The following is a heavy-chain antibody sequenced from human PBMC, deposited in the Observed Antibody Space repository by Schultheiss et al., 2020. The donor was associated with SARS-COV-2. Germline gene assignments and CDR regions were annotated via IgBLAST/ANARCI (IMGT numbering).Heavy chain of an antibody. Sequence: GGSLRLSCAASGFTFSSYAMSWVRRAPGKGLEWVSTISVSGGSTYYADSVKGRFTISRDNSKNTLYLQMNSLRAEDTAVYYCARSSGWYHDWGQGTLVTVSS. V-gene: IGHV3-23*01. CDR3: ARSSGWYHD. CDR1: GFTFSSYA. J-gene: IGHJ4*02. CDR2: ISVSGGST. D-gene: IGHD6-19*01.